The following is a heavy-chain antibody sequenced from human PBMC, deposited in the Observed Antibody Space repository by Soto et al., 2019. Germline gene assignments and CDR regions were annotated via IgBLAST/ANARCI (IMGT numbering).Heavy chain of an antibody. Sequence: SVKVSCKASGGTFSNYAIDWVRQAPGQGLEWMGGIIPLFGTANYAQKFQGRITITADESTSTAYMELRSLRSEDTAVYYCARGVHYDSSGYYYFYWGQGTLVTVSS. D-gene: IGHD3-22*01. CDR1: GGTFSNYA. J-gene: IGHJ4*02. V-gene: IGHV1-69*13. CDR2: IIPLFGTA. CDR3: ARGVHYDSSGYYYFY.